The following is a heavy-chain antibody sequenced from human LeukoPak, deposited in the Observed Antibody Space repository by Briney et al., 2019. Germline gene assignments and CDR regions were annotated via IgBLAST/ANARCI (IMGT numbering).Heavy chain of an antibody. CDR1: WFTFSSYA. D-gene: IGHD3-10*01. Sequence: RPGGSLRLSCAASWFTFSSYAMRWVRQARGEGVEGVSAISGSGGSTYYADSVKGRFTISRDNSKNTLYLQMNSLRAEDTAVYYCAKLIAVGDYDYWGQGTLVTVSS. J-gene: IGHJ4*02. CDR3: AKLIAVGDYDY. V-gene: IGHV3-23*01. CDR2: ISGSGGST.